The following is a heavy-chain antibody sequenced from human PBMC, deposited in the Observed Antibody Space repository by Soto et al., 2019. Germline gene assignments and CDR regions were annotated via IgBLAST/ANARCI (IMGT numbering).Heavy chain of an antibody. V-gene: IGHV3-21*01. J-gene: IGHJ6*02. CDR1: GFTFSSYW. Sequence: GGSLRLSCAASGFTFSSYWMHWVRQAPGKGLEWVSSISRSSSYIYYADSVKGRFTISRDNAKNSLYLQMNSLRAEDTAVYYCARETGTTSYYYYGMDVWGQGTTVTVSS. CDR2: ISRSSSYI. D-gene: IGHD1-1*01. CDR3: ARETGTTSYYYYGMDV.